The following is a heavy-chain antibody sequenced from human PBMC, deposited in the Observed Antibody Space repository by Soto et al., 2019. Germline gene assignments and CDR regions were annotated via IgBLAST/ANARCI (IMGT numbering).Heavy chain of an antibody. J-gene: IGHJ1*01. V-gene: IGHV1-3*01. CDR1: GYTFTTYA. CDR2: INAGNGNT. D-gene: IGHD1-7*01. Sequence: QVQVVQSGAEVKKPGASVKVSCKASGYTFTTYAMHWVRQAPGQTLEWMGWINAGNGNTKYSQKFQGRVTITRDTSASTVYMELSSLRSEDTAVYYCARDDGWNSVFQHWGQGTLVIVSS. CDR3: ARDDGWNSVFQH.